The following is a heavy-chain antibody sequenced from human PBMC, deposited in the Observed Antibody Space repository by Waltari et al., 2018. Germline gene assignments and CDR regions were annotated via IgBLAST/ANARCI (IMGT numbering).Heavy chain of an antibody. CDR1: GSPAVTNY. CDR3: VTHDHDSTNFFYYYMDV. J-gene: IGHJ6*03. CDR2: IYSGGST. V-gene: IGHV3-53*02. Sequence: EVQVVETGGGLIQPGGSLRLSCAPSGSPAVTNYCSWVRQAPGKGLEWVSVIYSGGSTYYADSVKGRFTISRDNSKNTLYLQMNSLRVEDTAVYHCVTHDHDSTNFFYYYMDVWGKGTTVTVSS. D-gene: IGHD2-15*01.